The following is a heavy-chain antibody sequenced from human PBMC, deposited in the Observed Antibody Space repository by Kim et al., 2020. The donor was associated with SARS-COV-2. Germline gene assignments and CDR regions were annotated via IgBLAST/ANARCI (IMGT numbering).Heavy chain of an antibody. CDR2: ISSSSSTI. CDR1: GFTFSSYS. J-gene: IGHJ4*02. CDR3: ARAHPAAALDY. Sequence: GGSLRLSCAASGFTFSSYSMNWVRQAPGKGLEWVSYISSSSSTIYYADSVKGRFTISRDNAKNSLYLQMNSLRAEDTAVYYCARAHPAAALDYWGQGTLVTVSS. V-gene: IGHV3-48*04. D-gene: IGHD2-2*01.